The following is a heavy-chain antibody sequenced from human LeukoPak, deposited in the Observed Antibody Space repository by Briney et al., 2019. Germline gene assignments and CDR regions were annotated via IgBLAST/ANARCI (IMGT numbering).Heavy chain of an antibody. CDR3: ARHESGSSSAAFDS. CDR1: GGSLSGSF. CDR2: IKDSGRT. J-gene: IGHJ3*01. V-gene: IGHV4-34*01. D-gene: IGHD6-6*01. Sequence: PSETLSLTCAVYGGSLSGSFWSWIRQPPGKGLEYIGEIKDSGRTTYNPSLKSRVTISVDTSKNQFSLSMISVTAADTAFYYCARHESGSSSAAFDSWGQG.